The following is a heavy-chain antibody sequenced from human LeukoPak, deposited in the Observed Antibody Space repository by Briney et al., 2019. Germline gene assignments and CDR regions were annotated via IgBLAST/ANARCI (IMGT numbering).Heavy chain of an antibody. J-gene: IGHJ4*02. CDR2: ISSSNYI. D-gene: IGHD1/OR15-1a*01. CDR3: ARGTTAFDY. Sequence: PGGSLRLSCAASGFTLSNSWMSWVRQAPGNGLEWVSSISSSNYIYYADSVKGRFTISRDNAKNSLYLQMNSLRADDTAVYYCARGTTAFDYWGQGTLVTVSS. V-gene: IGHV3-21*01. CDR1: GFTLSNSW.